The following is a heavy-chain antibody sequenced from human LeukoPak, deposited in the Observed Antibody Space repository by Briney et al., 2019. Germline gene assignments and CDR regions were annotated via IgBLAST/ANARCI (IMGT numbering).Heavy chain of an antibody. J-gene: IGHJ4*02. CDR2: IYTSGST. CDR3: ARDALVGVYYFDL. CDR1: GGSISSYY. D-gene: IGHD1-26*01. V-gene: IGHV4-4*07. Sequence: SETLSLTCTVSGGSISSYYWSWIRQPAGKGLEWIGRIYTSGSTYYTPSLKSRVNISVETSKNQFSLKLSSVTAADTAVYYCARDALVGVYYFDLWGQGTLVTVSS.